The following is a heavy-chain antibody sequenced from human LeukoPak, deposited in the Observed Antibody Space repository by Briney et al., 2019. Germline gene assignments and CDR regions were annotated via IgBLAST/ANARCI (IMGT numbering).Heavy chain of an antibody. V-gene: IGHV3-11*06. CDR2: ISSSSSYT. D-gene: IGHD6-13*01. CDR3: ASSHAAAGNDY. Sequence: GGSLRLSCAASGFTFSDYYMSWIRQAPGKGLEWVSCISSSSSYTNYADSVKGRFTISRDNAKNSLYLQMNSLRAEDTAVYYCASSHAAAGNDYWGQGTLVTVSS. J-gene: IGHJ4*02. CDR1: GFTFSDYY.